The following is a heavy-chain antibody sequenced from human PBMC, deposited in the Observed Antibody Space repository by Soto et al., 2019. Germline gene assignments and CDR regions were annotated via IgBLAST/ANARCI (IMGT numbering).Heavy chain of an antibody. CDR2: MNPINGAT. D-gene: IGHD2-15*01. CDR3: GRGPSPRAPAGGTPYYFAMDV. V-gene: IGHV1-8*02. Sequence: QVQLVQSGAEVKQSGASVKVSCKASGYDFTAYDINWVRQASGQGLEWMGWMNPINGATGSARTFKGRGSKNRNTATGTAYLELTSLRSDDTAVYYCGRGPSPRAPAGGTPYYFAMDVWGQGTTVTVSS. J-gene: IGHJ6*02. CDR1: GYDFTAYD.